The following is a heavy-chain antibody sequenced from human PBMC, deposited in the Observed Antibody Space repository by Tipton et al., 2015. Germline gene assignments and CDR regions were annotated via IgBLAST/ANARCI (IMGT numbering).Heavy chain of an antibody. CDR3: VRDAVVTHYYSYGMDV. V-gene: IGHV4-59*01. D-gene: IGHD4-23*01. CDR1: GGSISSYY. Sequence: TLSLTCTVSGGSISSYYWNWIRQSPGKGLEWIGYVYYSGSTNYNPSLKSRVTISVDTSKNQFSLKLNSVTAADTAVYYCVRDAVVTHYYSYGMDVWGQGTTVTVSS. CDR2: VYYSGST. J-gene: IGHJ6*02.